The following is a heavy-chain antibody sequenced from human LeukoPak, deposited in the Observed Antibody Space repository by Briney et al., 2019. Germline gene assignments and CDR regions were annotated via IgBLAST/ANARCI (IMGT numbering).Heavy chain of an antibody. Sequence: SQTLSLTCAISGDSVSSNSAAWNWIRQSPSRGLEWLGRTYYRSKWYNDYAVSVKSRITINPDTSKNQFSLQLNSVTPEDTAVYYCARGDQATYYYDSSGYASYYYYGMDVWGQGTTVTVSS. CDR2: TYYRSKWYN. V-gene: IGHV6-1*01. CDR3: ARGDQATYYYDSSGYASYYYYGMDV. CDR1: GDSVSSNSAA. J-gene: IGHJ6*02. D-gene: IGHD3-22*01.